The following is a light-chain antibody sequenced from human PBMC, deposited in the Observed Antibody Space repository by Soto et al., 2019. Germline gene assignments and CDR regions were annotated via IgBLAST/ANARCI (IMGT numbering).Light chain of an antibody. CDR3: QQRSNWRIT. J-gene: IGKJ5*01. CDR2: DAS. Sequence: EIVMTQSPATLSLSPGERATHTCRASQSVSSYLAWYKQKPGQAPRLLIYDASKRASGIPARFIGIGSGTDFTLSIISLEPEDFAVYYCQQRSNWRITFGQGTRLEIK. V-gene: IGKV3-11*01. CDR1: QSVSSY.